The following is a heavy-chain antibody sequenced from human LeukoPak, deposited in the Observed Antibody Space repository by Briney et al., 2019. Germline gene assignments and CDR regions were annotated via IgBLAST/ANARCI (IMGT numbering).Heavy chain of an antibody. D-gene: IGHD1-26*01. CDR1: GGSFSGYY. V-gene: IGHV4-34*01. CDR3: ARGRRNLIVGATTTIDY. Sequence: SETLSLTCAVYGGSFSGYYWSWIRQPPGKGLEWMGEINHSGSTNYNPSLKSRVTISVDTSKNQFSLKLSSVTAADTAVYYCARGRRNLIVGATTTIDYWGQGTLVTVSS. J-gene: IGHJ4*02. CDR2: INHSGST.